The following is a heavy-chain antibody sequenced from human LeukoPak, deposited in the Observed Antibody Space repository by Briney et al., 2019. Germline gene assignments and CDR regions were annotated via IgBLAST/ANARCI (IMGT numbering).Heavy chain of an antibody. CDR1: GGTFSSYA. CDR3: ARDVFGVVITSDAFDI. V-gene: IGHV1-69*04. D-gene: IGHD3-3*01. Sequence: ASVKVSCKASGGTFSSYAISWVRQAPGQGLEWMGRIIPILGIANYAQKFQGRVTITADKSTSTAYMELSSLRSEDMAVYYCARDVFGVVITSDAFDIWGQGTMVTVSS. CDR2: IIPILGIA. J-gene: IGHJ3*02.